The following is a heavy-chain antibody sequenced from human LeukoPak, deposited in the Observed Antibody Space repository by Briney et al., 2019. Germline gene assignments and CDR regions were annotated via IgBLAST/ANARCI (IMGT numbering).Heavy chain of an antibody. CDR3: ARELEWLGKYYFDH. Sequence: GGSLRLSWAAPEFTLSIYAMTWVRQAPGKGLEWVSTIGASGDRTYYADSVKGRFTISRDNSKNTLYLQLNSLRAEDAAVFYCARELEWLGKYYFDHWGQGTPVTVSS. CDR1: EFTLSIYA. D-gene: IGHD3-10*01. V-gene: IGHV3-23*01. CDR2: IGASGDRT. J-gene: IGHJ4*02.